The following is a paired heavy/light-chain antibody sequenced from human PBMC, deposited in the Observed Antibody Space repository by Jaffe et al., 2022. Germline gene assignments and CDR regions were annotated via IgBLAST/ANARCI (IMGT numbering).Light chain of an antibody. J-gene: IGKJ5*01. CDR3: QQYDNLLTIT. CDR1: QDISNY. V-gene: IGKV1-33*01. CDR2: DAS. Sequence: DIQMTQSPSSLSASVGDRVTITCQASQDISNYLNWYQQKPGKAPKLLIYDASNLETGVPSRFSGSGSGTDFTFTISSLQPEDIATYYCQQYDNLLTITFGQGTRLEIK.
Heavy chain of an antibody. Sequence: EVQLVQSGAEVKKPGESLKISCKGSGYSFTSYWIGWVRQMPGKGLEWMGIIYPGDSDTRYSPSFQGQVTISADKSISTAYLQWSSLKASDTAMYYCARHLGEAWDIAVAGHYYMDVWGKGTTVTVSS. V-gene: IGHV5-51*01. CDR1: GYSFTSYW. D-gene: IGHD6-19*01. CDR2: IYPGDSDT. CDR3: ARHLGEAWDIAVAGHYYMDV. J-gene: IGHJ6*03.